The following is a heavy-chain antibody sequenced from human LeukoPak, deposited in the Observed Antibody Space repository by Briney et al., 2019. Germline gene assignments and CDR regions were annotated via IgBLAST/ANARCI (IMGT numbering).Heavy chain of an antibody. J-gene: IGHJ4*02. Sequence: GESLRLSCAASGFTFSSYGMHWIRQAPGKGLEWVAFIRNDGSSKYYADSVKGRFTISRDNSKNTLYLQMNSLRAEDTAVYYCAKDVFSSWYFDYWGQGTLVTVSS. D-gene: IGHD6-13*01. CDR1: GFTFSSYG. CDR3: AKDVFSSWYFDY. V-gene: IGHV3-30*02. CDR2: IRNDGSSK.